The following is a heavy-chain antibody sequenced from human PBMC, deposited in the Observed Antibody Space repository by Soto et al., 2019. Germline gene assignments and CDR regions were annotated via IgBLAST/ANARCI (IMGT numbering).Heavy chain of an antibody. CDR3: ARSPRYYYDSSGLSREGNWFDP. V-gene: IGHV1-2*04. Sequence: VASMKVSCKASAYTFTGYSMHWVRQAPGQGLRCMGWINPNSGGTNYAQKFQRWVTMTRDTSISTAYMELSRLRSDDTAVYYCARSPRYYYDSSGLSREGNWFDPWGQGTLVTVSS. J-gene: IGHJ5*02. CDR1: AYTFTGYS. CDR2: INPNSGGT. D-gene: IGHD3-22*01.